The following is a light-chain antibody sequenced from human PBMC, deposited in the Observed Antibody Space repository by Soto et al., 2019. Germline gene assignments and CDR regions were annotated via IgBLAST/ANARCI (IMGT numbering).Light chain of an antibody. Sequence: EIVLTQSPGTLSLSPGERATLSCRASQSVSSSYLAWYQQKPGQAPRLLIYSASSRATGIPDRFSGSGSGTDXXXXXXXXEPEDFAVYYCQHYGSSPSITFGQGTRLEIK. CDR3: QHYGSSPSIT. CDR1: QSVSSSY. CDR2: SAS. V-gene: IGKV3-20*01. J-gene: IGKJ5*01.